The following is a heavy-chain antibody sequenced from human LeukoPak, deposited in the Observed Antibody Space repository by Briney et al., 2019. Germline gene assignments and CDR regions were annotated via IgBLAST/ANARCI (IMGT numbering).Heavy chain of an antibody. J-gene: IGHJ3*02. Sequence: RPGGSLRLSCVASGFTFSSHIMNWVRQAPGKGLEWVSAISGSGGSTYYADSVKGRFTISRDNSKNTLYLQMNSLRAEDTAVYYCAKVDVVVVAATFDHAFDIWGQGTIVTVSS. CDR1: GFTFSSHI. V-gene: IGHV3-23*01. CDR2: ISGSGGST. D-gene: IGHD2-15*01. CDR3: AKVDVVVVAATFDHAFDI.